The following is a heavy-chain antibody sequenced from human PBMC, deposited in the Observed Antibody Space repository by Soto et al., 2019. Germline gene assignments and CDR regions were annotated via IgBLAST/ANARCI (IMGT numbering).Heavy chain of an antibody. J-gene: IGHJ4*02. D-gene: IGHD6-19*01. V-gene: IGHV4-61*01. CDR2: NYYTGRT. Sequence: QVQLQESGPGLVKPSETLSLTCTVSGGSVTSGRYYWSWSRQPPGKGLERIGYNYYTGRTSYSSSLKSRVTISVDTPENQFSLKLSSVTAADTAKYYCARSGAGSGWLGGQGTQVPVSS. CDR3: ARSGAGSGWL. CDR1: GGSVTSGRYY.